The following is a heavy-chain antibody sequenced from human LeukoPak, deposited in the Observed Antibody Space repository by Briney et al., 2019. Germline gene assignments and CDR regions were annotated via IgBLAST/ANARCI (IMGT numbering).Heavy chain of an antibody. CDR2: IRRDGNAR. J-gene: IGHJ4*02. CDR1: GFAFSDFW. V-gene: IGHV3-7*01. Sequence: AGGSLRLSCAASGFAFSDFWMSWVRQAPGKGLEWVANIRRDGNARNYVPSVRGRFTISRDNAKNSLYLQMNSLTVEDMAVYYCATSHDSAGNDWGQGTLVSVSS. D-gene: IGHD2-15*01. CDR3: ATSHDSAGND.